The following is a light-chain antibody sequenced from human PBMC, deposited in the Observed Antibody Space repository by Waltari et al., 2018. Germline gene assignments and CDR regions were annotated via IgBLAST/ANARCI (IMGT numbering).Light chain of an antibody. CDR2: EVS. CDR1: SSDVGGYNY. CDR3: SSYTSSSPWV. Sequence: QSALTQPASVSGSPGQSITISCTGTSSDVGGYNYFSWYQQHPGKAPKLIIYEVSNRPYGVSNRVAGSKSGNTASLTISGLQAEDEADYYCSSYTSSSPWVFGGGTKLTVL. V-gene: IGLV2-14*01. J-gene: IGLJ3*02.